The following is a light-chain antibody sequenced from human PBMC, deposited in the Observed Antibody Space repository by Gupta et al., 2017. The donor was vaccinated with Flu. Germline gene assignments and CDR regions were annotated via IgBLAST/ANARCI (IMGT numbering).Light chain of an antibody. Sequence: QSVLTQPPSASGTPGQRVTISCSGSSSNIGSNYVYWYQQLPGTAPKLLIYKNNQGPSGVPDRFSGSKSGTSASLAISGLRSDDEADYYCAAWDDSLSGPVFGGGTKLTVL. V-gene: IGLV1-47*01. CDR2: KNN. CDR1: SSNIGSNY. J-gene: IGLJ3*02. CDR3: AAWDDSLSGPV.